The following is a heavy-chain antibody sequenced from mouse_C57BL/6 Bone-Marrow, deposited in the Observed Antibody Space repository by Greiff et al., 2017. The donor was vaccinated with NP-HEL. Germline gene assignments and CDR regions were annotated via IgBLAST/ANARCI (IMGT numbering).Heavy chain of an antibody. CDR3: ARWLLRELGYFDV. V-gene: IGHV1-53*01. CDR1: GYTFTSYW. CDR2: INPSNGGT. D-gene: IGHD2-3*01. J-gene: IGHJ1*03. Sequence: VQLQESGTELVKPGASVKLSCKASGYTFTSYWMHWVKQRPGQGLEWIGNINPSNGGTNYNEKFKSKATLTVDKSSSTAYMQLSSLTSEDSAVYYCARWLLRELGYFDVWGTGTTVTVSS.